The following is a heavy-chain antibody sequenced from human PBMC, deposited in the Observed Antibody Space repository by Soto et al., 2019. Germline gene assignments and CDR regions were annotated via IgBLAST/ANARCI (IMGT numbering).Heavy chain of an antibody. CDR3: ARKIPGTYGMDV. CDR2: TYYRSKWYN. D-gene: IGHD3-10*01. J-gene: IGHJ6*02. CDR1: GDRVSSNSAA. Sequence: PSQTLSLTCAISGDRVSSNSAAWNWIIHSPSRGLEWLGRTYYRSKWYNDYAVSVKSRITINPDTSKNQFSLQLNSVTPEDTTVYYCARKIPGTYGMDVWGRGTTVTVSS. V-gene: IGHV6-1*01.